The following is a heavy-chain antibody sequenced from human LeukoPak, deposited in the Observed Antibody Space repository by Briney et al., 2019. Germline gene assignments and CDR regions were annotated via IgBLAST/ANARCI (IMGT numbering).Heavy chain of an antibody. D-gene: IGHD1/OR15-1a*01. CDR2: ISGGGGYI. J-gene: IGHJ4*02. Sequence: PGGSLRLSCAASGFSFSSYPMTRVRQAPGKGLEWVSSISGGGGYIYYADSVKGRFTISRDDSRDTLYLQMNSLRAEDTAVYYCAKDLGKWEHPGWGQGTLVTVSS. CDR1: GFSFSSYP. CDR3: AKDLGKWEHPG. V-gene: IGHV3-23*01.